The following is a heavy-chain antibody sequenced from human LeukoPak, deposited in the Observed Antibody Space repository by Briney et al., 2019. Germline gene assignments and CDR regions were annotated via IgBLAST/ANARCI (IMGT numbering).Heavy chain of an antibody. V-gene: IGHV3-74*01. CDR3: AKGRMPTDY. CDR2: INSDGTTT. CDR1: GFTFSNYW. Sequence: GGSLRLSCAASGFTFSNYWMYWVRQAPGKGLVWVSRINSDGTTTNFADSAKGRFTISTDNAKNTLYLQMNSLRAEDTAVYYCAKGRMPTDYWGQGTLVTVSS. J-gene: IGHJ4*02. D-gene: IGHD2-2*01.